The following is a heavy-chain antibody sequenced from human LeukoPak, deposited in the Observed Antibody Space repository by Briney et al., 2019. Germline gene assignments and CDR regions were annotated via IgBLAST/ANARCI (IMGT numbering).Heavy chain of an antibody. CDR2: ISSSGSTI. D-gene: IGHD3-3*01. Sequence: GGSLRLSCAASGFTFSSYSMSWIRQAPGKGLEWVSYISSSGSTIYYADSVKGRFTISRDNAKNSLYLQMNSLRAEDTAVYYCARGPDFWSGYPFDYWGQGTLVTVSS. CDR1: GFTFSSYS. V-gene: IGHV3-11*04. CDR3: ARGPDFWSGYPFDY. J-gene: IGHJ4*02.